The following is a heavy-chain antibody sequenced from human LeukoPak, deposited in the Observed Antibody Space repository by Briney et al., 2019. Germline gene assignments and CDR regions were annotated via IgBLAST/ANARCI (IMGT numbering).Heavy chain of an antibody. CDR1: GGSISSGDYY. D-gene: IGHD5-12*01. V-gene: IGHV4-61*08. CDR3: ARASGGYGDAFDI. J-gene: IGHJ3*02. Sequence: SQTLSLTCTVSGGSISSGDYYWNWIRQPPGKGLEWIGYVYYSGSTKYNPSLKSRVTMSVDTSKIQFSLNLSSVTAADTAVYYCARASGGYGDAFDIWGQGTMVTVSS. CDR2: VYYSGST.